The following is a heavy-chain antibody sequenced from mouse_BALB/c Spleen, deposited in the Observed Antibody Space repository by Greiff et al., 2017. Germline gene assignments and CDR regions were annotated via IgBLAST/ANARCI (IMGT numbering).Heavy chain of an antibody. J-gene: IGHJ4*01. V-gene: IGHV5-12-2*01. CDR3: ARRYYGSSYAMDY. CDR2: ISNGGGST. Sequence: EVMLVESGGGLVQPGGSLKLSCAASGFTFSSYTMSWVRQTPEKRLEWVAYISNGGGSTYYPDTVKGRFTISRDNAKNTLYLQMSSLKSEDTAMYYCARRYYGSSYAMDYWGQGTSVTVSS. CDR1: GFTFSSYT. D-gene: IGHD1-1*01.